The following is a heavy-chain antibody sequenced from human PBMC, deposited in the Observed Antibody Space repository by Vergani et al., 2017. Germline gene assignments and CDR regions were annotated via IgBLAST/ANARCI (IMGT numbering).Heavy chain of an antibody. CDR3: ARGTGCSGGSCYLSY. CDR1: GGSFSGYY. V-gene: IGHV4-34*01. J-gene: IGHJ4*02. Sequence: QVQLQQWGAGLLKPSETLSLTCAVYGGSFSGYYWSWIRQPPGKGLEWIGETNHSGSTNYNPSLKSRVTISVDTSKNQFSLKLSSVTAADTAVYYCARGTGCSGGSCYLSYWGQGTLVTVSS. D-gene: IGHD2-15*01. CDR2: TNHSGST.